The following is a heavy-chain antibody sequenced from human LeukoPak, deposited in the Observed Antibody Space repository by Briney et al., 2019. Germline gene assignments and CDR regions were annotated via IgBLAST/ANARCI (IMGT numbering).Heavy chain of an antibody. V-gene: IGHV3-23*01. CDR2: IYGSDDKT. D-gene: IGHD2-15*01. J-gene: IGHJ5*02. Sequence: GGSLRLSCVASGFTFSNYAMSWVRRAPGKGLELVSGIYGSDDKTVYGDAVKGRFTISRDNSKNTLYLQMNSLRADDTAVYYCAKTQGYYDAWGQGALVTVSS. CDR3: AKTQGYYDA. CDR1: GFTFSNYA.